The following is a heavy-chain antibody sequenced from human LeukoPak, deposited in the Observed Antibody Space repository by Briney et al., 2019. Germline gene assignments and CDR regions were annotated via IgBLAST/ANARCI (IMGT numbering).Heavy chain of an antibody. CDR2: INHSGST. Sequence: SETLSLTCAVYGGSFSDYYWSWIRQPPGKGLEWIGEINHSGSTNYTPSLKIRVTISVDTSKNQFSLKLSSVTAADTAVYYCARDSSGYYYEGPFDYWGQGTLVTVSS. CDR1: GGSFSDYY. V-gene: IGHV4-34*01. J-gene: IGHJ4*02. D-gene: IGHD3-22*01. CDR3: ARDSSGYYYEGPFDY.